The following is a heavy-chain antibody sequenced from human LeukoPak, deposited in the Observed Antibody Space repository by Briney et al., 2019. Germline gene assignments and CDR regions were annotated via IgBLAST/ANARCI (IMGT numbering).Heavy chain of an antibody. J-gene: IGHJ2*01. V-gene: IGHV4-59*01. D-gene: IGHD3-10*01. CDR2: IYYSGST. CDR3: ARASMVRGAHYWYFDL. CDR1: GGSISSYY. Sequence: PSETLSLTCTVSGGSISSYYWSWIRQPPGKGLEWIGYIYYSGSTNYNPSLKSRVTISVDTSKNQFSLKLSSVTAADTAVYYCARASMVRGAHYWYFDLWGRGTLVTVSS.